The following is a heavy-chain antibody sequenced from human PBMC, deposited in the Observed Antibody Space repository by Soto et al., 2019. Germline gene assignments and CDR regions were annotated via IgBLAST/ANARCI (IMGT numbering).Heavy chain of an antibody. CDR2: IKQDGSEK. CDR1: GFTFSSYW. J-gene: IGHJ6*02. V-gene: IGHV3-7*01. CDR3: ARDDDGDYSGYYYYGMDV. D-gene: IGHD4-17*01. Sequence: EVQLVESGGGLVQPGGSLRLSCAASGFTFSSYWMSWVRQAPGKGLEWVANIKQDGSEKYYVDSVKGRFTISRNNAKNSLYLQMNSLRAEDTAVYYCARDDDGDYSGYYYYGMDVWGQGTTVTVSS.